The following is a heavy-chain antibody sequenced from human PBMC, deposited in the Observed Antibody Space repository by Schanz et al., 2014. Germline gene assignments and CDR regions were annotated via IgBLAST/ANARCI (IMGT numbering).Heavy chain of an antibody. Sequence: QVQLVQSGAEVKKPGASVKVSCKASGYTFVSYSMHWVRQARGQGLEWVGRFIPILDVGNYAQQFQGRVTMTRNTSMSTAYIELHILTSEDTAVYYCARGRTFDYWGQGTLVTVSS. CDR3: ARGRTFDY. CDR1: GYTFVSYS. J-gene: IGHJ4*02. CDR2: FIPILDVG. V-gene: IGHV1-46*01.